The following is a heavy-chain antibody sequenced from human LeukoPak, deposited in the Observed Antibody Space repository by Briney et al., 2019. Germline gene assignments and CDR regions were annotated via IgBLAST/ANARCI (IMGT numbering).Heavy chain of an antibody. D-gene: IGHD3-9*01. V-gene: IGHV4-61*02. CDR3: AKGRKDFDTNLGPFDS. J-gene: IGHJ4*02. CDR2: IYTSGST. Sequence: SETLSLTCTVSGGSLSSGSYYWSWIRQPAGKGLEWIGRIYTSGSTNYNPSLKSRVTISVGTSKTQFSLKVTSVTTADTAVYYCAKGRKDFDTNLGPFDSWGQGILVTVSS. CDR1: GGSLSSGSYY.